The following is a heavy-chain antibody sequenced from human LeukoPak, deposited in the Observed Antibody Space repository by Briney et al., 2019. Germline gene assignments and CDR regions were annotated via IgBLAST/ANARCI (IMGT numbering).Heavy chain of an antibody. CDR2: INHSGIT. V-gene: IGHV4-38-2*02. CDR1: GYSISSGYF. Sequence: SETLSLTCTVSGYSISSGYFWSWIRQPPGKGLEWIGEINHSGITNYNPSLKSRVTISVDTSKNQFSLKLSSVTAADTAVYYCARGGMTTVTSYFQHWGQGTLVTVSS. J-gene: IGHJ1*01. CDR3: ARGGMTTVTSYFQH. D-gene: IGHD4-17*01.